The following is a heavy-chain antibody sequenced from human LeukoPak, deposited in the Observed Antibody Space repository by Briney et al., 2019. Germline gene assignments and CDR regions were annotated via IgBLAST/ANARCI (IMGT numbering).Heavy chain of an antibody. CDR2: IYYSGST. J-gene: IGHJ1*01. V-gene: IGHV4-59*01. Sequence: SETLSLTCTVSGGSISNYYWSWIRQPPGKGLEWIGYIYYSGSTNYNPSLKGRVTISVDTSKNQFSLKLSSVTAADTAVYYCARDLLSSSWVYFQHWGQGTLVTVSS. D-gene: IGHD6-13*01. CDR3: ARDLLSSSWVYFQH. CDR1: GGSISNYY.